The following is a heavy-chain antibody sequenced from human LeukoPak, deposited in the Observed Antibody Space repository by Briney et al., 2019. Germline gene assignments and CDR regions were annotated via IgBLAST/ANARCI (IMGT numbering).Heavy chain of an antibody. D-gene: IGHD6-13*01. V-gene: IGHV3-11*01. CDR3: ARGHSSGWFEAFDI. Sequence: GGSLRLSCAASGFTFSDYYMSWIRQAPGKGLEWVSYISDSGRTIYYADAVKGRFTISRDNAKNSLYLQMNSLRAEDTALYYCARGHSSGWFEAFDIWGQGTMVTVSS. CDR1: GFTFSDYY. J-gene: IGHJ3*02. CDR2: ISDSGRTI.